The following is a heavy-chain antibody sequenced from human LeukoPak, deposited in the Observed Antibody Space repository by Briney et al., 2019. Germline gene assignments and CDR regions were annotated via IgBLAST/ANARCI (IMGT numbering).Heavy chain of an antibody. CDR2: INHSGST. J-gene: IGHJ4*02. D-gene: IGHD3-10*01. Sequence: SETLSLTCAVYGGSFSGYYWSWIRQPPGKGLEWIGEINHSGSTNYNPSLKSRVTISVDTSKNQFSLKLSSVTAADTAVYYCARGPYDSGSYFDYWGQGTLVTVSS. CDR3: ARGPYDSGSYFDY. CDR1: GGSFSGYY. V-gene: IGHV4-34*01.